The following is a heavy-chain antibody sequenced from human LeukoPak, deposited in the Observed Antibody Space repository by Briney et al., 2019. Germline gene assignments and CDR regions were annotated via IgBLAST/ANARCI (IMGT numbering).Heavy chain of an antibody. CDR1: GFTFSSYS. CDR3: ARGGGKSFAFDI. J-gene: IGHJ3*02. CDR2: ISSSSSYI. V-gene: IGHV3-21*01. Sequence: SGGSLRLSCAASGFTFSSYSMNWVRQAPGKGLEWVSSISSSSSYIYYAELLKGRFTISRDNAKNSLYLQMNSLRAEDTAVYYCARGGGKSFAFDIWGQGTMVTVSS. D-gene: IGHD4-23*01.